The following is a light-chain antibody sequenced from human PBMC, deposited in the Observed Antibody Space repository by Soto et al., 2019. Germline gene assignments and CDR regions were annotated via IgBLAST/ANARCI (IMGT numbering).Light chain of an antibody. J-gene: IGLJ1*01. Sequence: QSVLTQPPSVSGAPGQRVTISCTGSSSNIGAGYDVHWYQQLPGTAPKLLIYGNSNRSSGVPDRFSGSKSGTSASLAITGLQAEDEADYYCQSYDSSLSGYVFGTGTKVNVL. V-gene: IGLV1-40*01. CDR1: SSNIGAGYD. CDR3: QSYDSSLSGYV. CDR2: GNS.